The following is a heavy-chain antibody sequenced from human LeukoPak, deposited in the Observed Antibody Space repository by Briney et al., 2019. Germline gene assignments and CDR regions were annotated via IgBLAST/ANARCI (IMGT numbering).Heavy chain of an antibody. CDR2: INPNSGGT. CDR1: LYTFTPYY. J-gene: IGHJ4*02. V-gene: IGHV1-2*02. D-gene: IGHD3-10*01. Sequence: GASVTVSCTASLYTFTPYYMHWVRQAPGQGREGVGCINPNSGGTNYAQKFQGRVTMTRDTSISTAYMELSRLRSDDTAVYYCAVYGSGSYYKGYYFDYWGQGTLVTVSS. CDR3: AVYGSGSYYKGYYFDY.